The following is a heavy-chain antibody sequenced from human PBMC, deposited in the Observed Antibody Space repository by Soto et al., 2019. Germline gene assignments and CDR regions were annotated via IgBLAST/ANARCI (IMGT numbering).Heavy chain of an antibody. CDR3: ARLERGTATTCVDAFEI. Sequence: QVQLQQWGAGLLKPSETLSLTCAVYGGFVTSGSYYWSWIRQTPGKGLEWIGEMSHNGGTHFNPSLKGRATISVDTSKHQFTLKMSAVTAADTALYCCARLERGTATTCVDAFEIWGPGTMVSDSS. V-gene: IGHV4-34*01. J-gene: IGHJ3*02. CDR1: GGFVTSGSYY. CDR2: MSHNGGT. D-gene: IGHD1-1*01.